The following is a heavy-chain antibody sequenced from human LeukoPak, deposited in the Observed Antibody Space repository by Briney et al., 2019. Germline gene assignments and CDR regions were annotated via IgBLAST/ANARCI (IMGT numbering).Heavy chain of an antibody. CDR3: ARGRLRATTGFYYFDY. CDR1: GGSFSGYY. J-gene: IGHJ4*02. V-gene: IGHV4-34*01. CDR2: INHSGST. D-gene: IGHD1-26*01. Sequence: PSETLSLTXAVYGGSFSGYYWSWIRQPPGKGLEWIGEINHSGSTDYNPSLKSRVTISVDTSKNQFSLKLSSVTAADTAVYYCARGRLRATTGFYYFDYWGQGTLVTVSS.